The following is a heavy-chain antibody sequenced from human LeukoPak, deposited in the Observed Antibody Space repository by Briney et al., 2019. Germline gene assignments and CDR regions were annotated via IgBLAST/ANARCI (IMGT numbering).Heavy chain of an antibody. V-gene: IGHV3-33*01. CDR1: GFTFSSYG. Sequence: GRSLRLSCAASGFTFSSYGMHWVRQAPGKGLEGVAVIWYDGSNKYYADSVKGRFTISRDNSKNTLYLQMNSLRAEDTAVYYCARVGITMIVVDGMDVWGQGTTVIVSS. CDR3: ARVGITMIVVDGMDV. J-gene: IGHJ6*02. CDR2: IWYDGSNK. D-gene: IGHD3-22*01.